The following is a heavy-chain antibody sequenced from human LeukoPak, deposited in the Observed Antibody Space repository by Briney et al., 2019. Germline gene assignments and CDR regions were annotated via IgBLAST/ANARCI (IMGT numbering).Heavy chain of an antibody. CDR1: GFTVSSNY. D-gene: IGHD2-2*01. Sequence: PGGSLRLSCAASGFTVSSNYMSWVRQAPGKGLEWASVIYSGGSTYYADSVKGRFTISRDNSKNTLYLQMNSLRAEDTAVYYCARAPIVVVPAAKSYYMDVWGKGTTVTVSS. CDR2: IYSGGST. CDR3: ARAPIVVVPAAKSYYMDV. J-gene: IGHJ6*03. V-gene: IGHV3-66*02.